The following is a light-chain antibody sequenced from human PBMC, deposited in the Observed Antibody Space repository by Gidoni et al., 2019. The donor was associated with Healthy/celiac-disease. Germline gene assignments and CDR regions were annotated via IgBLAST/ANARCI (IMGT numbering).Light chain of an antibody. CDR3: QQYGSSPLVT. J-gene: IGKJ1*01. V-gene: IGKV3-20*01. CDR2: GAS. Sequence: EIVLTQSPGTLALSPGERATLSCRASQSVSSSYLAWYHQKPGQAPRLLIYGASSRATGIPDRLSGSGAGTDFTLTISRLEPEDFAVYYCQQYGSSPLVTFGQGTKVEIK. CDR1: QSVSSSY.